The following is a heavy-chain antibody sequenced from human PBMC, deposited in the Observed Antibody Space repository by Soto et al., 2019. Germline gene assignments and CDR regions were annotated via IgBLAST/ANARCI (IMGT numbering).Heavy chain of an antibody. CDR3: AKEWGRPLDY. J-gene: IGHJ4*02. D-gene: IGHD7-27*01. CDR1: GFTFSSYA. Sequence: EVQLLQSGGGSAQPGGSLRLSCAASGFTFSSYAISWVRQAPGKGLELVSAISNSGGNTYYADSVMGRFTISRDNSKNTLFQQMNSLRAEDTAIYYCAKEWGRPLDYWGQGTLVTVSA. CDR2: ISNSGGNT. V-gene: IGHV3-23*01.